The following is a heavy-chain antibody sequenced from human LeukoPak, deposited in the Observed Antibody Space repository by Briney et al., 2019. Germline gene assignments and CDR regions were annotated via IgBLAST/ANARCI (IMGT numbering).Heavy chain of an antibody. CDR1: GGTFSSYA. V-gene: IGHV1-69*04. D-gene: IGHD2-2*01. J-gene: IGHJ6*02. CDR3: AMIVVVPAAIFHYYCGMDV. CDR2: NIPFLGIA. Sequence: SVKVSCKASGGTFSSYAISWVRQAPGQGLEWMGRNIPFLGIANYAQKFQGRVTITADKSTSTAYMELSSLRSEDTAVYYCAMIVVVPAAIFHYYCGMDVWGQGTTVTVSS.